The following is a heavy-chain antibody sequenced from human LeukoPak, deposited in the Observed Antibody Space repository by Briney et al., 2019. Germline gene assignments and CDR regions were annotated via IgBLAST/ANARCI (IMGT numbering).Heavy chain of an antibody. CDR3: ARSVPDYTRFDY. CDR2: FKTKYSQV. CDR1: GFTFSDYA. V-gene: IGHV3-23*05. Sequence: GGSLRLSCVASGFTFSDYAMNWVRQAPGKGLEWVSTFKTKYSQVYYAESVRGRFTISTDNSEKTVYLQMNSLRAEDTALYYCARSVPDYTRFDYWGQGALVTVSS. J-gene: IGHJ4*02. D-gene: IGHD4-11*01.